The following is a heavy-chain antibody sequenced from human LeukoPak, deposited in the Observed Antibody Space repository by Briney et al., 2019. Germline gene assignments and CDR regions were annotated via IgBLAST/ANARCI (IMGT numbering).Heavy chain of an antibody. CDR1: GYTFTSYG. V-gene: IGHV1-18*01. D-gene: IGHD5-12*01. CDR3: ARSIRRGYSGDNWFDP. Sequence: GASVKVSCKASGYTFTSYGVSWVRQAPGQGLEWMGWISAYNGNTNYAQKLQGRVTMTTDTSTSTAYMELRSLRSDDTAVYYCARSIRRGYSGDNWFDPWGQGTLVTVSS. J-gene: IGHJ5*02. CDR2: ISAYNGNT.